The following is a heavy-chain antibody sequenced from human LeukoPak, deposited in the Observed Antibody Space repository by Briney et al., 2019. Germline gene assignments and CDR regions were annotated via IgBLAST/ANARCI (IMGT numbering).Heavy chain of an antibody. J-gene: IGHJ4*02. D-gene: IGHD2-15*01. CDR2: MNPNSGNT. V-gene: IGHV1-8*01. CDR3: ATEYCSGGSCFCY. Sequence: ASVKVSCKASGYTFTSYDINWVRQATGQGLEWMGWMNPNSGNTGYAQKFQGRVTMTRNTSISTAYMELSSLRSEDTAVYYCATEYCSGGSCFCYWGQGTLVTVSS. CDR1: GYTFTSYD.